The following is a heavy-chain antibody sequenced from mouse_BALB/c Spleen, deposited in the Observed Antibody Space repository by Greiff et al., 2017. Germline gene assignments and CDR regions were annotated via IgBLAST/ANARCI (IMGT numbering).Heavy chain of an antibody. J-gene: IGHJ4*01. Sequence: QVQLKESGAELAKPGASVKMSCKASGYTFTSYWMHWVKQRPGQGLEWIGYINPSTGYTEYNQKFKDKATLTADKSSSTAYMQLSSLTSEDSAVYYCARRYGERDAMDYWGQGTSVTVSS. CDR3: ARRYGERDAMDY. D-gene: IGHD2-13*01. CDR1: GYTFTSYW. CDR2: INPSTGYT. V-gene: IGHV1-7*01.